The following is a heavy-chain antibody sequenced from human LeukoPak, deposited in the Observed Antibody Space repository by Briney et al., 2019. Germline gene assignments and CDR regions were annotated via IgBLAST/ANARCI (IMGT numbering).Heavy chain of an antibody. CDR1: GGSISSSSYY. CDR2: IYDSGNT. CDR3: ARLFSSSWYRGAFDL. D-gene: IGHD6-13*01. V-gene: IGHV4-39*01. J-gene: IGHJ3*01. Sequence: SETLSLTCTVSGGSISSSSYYWGWIRQPPGKGLEWIGSIYDSGNTYYNPSLKSRVTISVDTSKNQFSLKLSSVTAADTAVYYCARLFSSSWYRGAFDLWGQGTMVTVSS.